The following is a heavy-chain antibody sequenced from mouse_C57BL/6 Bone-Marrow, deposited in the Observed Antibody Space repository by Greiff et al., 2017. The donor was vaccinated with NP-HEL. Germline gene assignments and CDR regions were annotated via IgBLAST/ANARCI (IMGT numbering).Heavy chain of an antibody. V-gene: IGHV12-3*01. J-gene: IGHJ2*01. D-gene: IGHD3-2*02. CDR2: ITHSGET. Sequence: KLEESGPGLVKPSQSLFLTCSITGFPITSGYYWIWIRQSPGKPLEWMGYITHSGETFYNQSLQSPISITRETSKNQFFLQLNSVTTEDTAMYDCAGDSSGYGDCDYWGQGTTLTVSS. CDR1: GFPITSGYY. CDR3: AGDSSGYGDCDY.